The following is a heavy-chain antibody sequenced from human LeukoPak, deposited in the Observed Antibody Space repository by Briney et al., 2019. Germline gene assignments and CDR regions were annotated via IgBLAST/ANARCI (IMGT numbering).Heavy chain of an antibody. CDR2: IYYSGST. V-gene: IGHV4-30-4*08. Sequence: SETLSLTCTVSGGSISSGDYYWSWIRQPPGKGLEWIGYIYYSGSTHYNPSLKSRVTISVDTSKNQFSLKLSSVTAADTAVYYCARDSTYYYDSSGYYAPAGIWGQGTMVTVSS. CDR3: ARDSTYYYDSSGYYAPAGI. D-gene: IGHD3-22*01. CDR1: GGSISSGDYY. J-gene: IGHJ3*02.